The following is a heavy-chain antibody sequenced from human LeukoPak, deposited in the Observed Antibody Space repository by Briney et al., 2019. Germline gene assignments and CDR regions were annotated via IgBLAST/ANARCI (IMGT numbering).Heavy chain of an antibody. Sequence: SETLSLPCAVSDYSISSGYYWGWIRQPPGKGLEWIGSISHGGSTHYNASLKSRVTISLETSKNQFSLNLKSVTAAETAVYYCARQADVPSAIGYFDYWGQGTLVTVSS. CDR3: ARQADVPSAIGYFDY. D-gene: IGHD2-2*01. CDR1: DYSISSGYY. CDR2: ISHGGST. V-gene: IGHV4-38-2*01. J-gene: IGHJ4*03.